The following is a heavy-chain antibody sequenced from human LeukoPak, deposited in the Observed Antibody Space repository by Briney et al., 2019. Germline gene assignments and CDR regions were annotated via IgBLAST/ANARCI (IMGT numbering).Heavy chain of an antibody. CDR1: GYTFTGYY. Sequence: ASVKVSCKASGYTFTGYYMHWVRQAPGQGLEGMGWINPNSGGTNYAQKFQGRVTITRDTSISTAYMELSRLRSDDTAVYYCARERSKGSGSSMPGYWGQGTLVTVSS. J-gene: IGHJ4*02. V-gene: IGHV1-2*02. D-gene: IGHD1-26*01. CDR2: INPNSGGT. CDR3: ARERSKGSGSSMPGY.